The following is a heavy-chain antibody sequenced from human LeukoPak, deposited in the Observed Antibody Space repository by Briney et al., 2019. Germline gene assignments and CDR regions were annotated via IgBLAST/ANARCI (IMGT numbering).Heavy chain of an antibody. CDR3: ARSGAYEYNWFDP. Sequence: GGSLRLSCAASGFTFSNAWMSWVRQAPGKGLEWVGRIKSKTDGGTTDYAAPVKGRFTISRDDSKNTLYLQMNSLRAEDTAVYYCARSGAYEYNWFDPWGQGTLVTVSS. CDR1: GFTFSNAW. V-gene: IGHV3-15*01. D-gene: IGHD3-22*01. J-gene: IGHJ5*02. CDR2: IKSKTDGGTT.